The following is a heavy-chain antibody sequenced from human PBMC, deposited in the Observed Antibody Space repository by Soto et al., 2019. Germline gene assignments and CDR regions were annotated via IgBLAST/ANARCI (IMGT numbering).Heavy chain of an antibody. CDR3: VRERISS. CDR1: GFTFETSW. V-gene: IGHV3-7*01. D-gene: IGHD2-15*01. CDR2: IKQDGSEK. Sequence: EVKLVESGGGLGQPGGSLRLSCAASGFTFETSWMTWVRQAPGKGLEWVANIKQDGSEKYYVDSVKGRFTISRDNAKNSLYLQMNSLRVEDTAVYFCVRERISSWGQGTLVTVSS. J-gene: IGHJ4*02.